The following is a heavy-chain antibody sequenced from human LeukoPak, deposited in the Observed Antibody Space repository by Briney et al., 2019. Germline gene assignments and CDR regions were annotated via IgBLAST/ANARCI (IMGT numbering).Heavy chain of an antibody. CDR1: GGTFSSYA. J-gene: IGHJ4*02. V-gene: IGHV1-69*06. CDR3: AREGSSWYGNYFDY. CDR2: IIPIFGTA. D-gene: IGHD2-15*01. Sequence: GSSVKVSCKASGGTFSSYAISWVRQAPGQGLEWMGGIIPIFGTANYAQKFQGRVTITADKSTSTAYVELSSLRSEDTAVYYCAREGSSWYGNYFDYWGQGTLVTVSS.